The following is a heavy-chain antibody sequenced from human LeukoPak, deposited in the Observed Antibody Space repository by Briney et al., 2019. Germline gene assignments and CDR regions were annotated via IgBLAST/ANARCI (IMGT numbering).Heavy chain of an antibody. D-gene: IGHD6-19*01. CDR2: INSDGSSP. V-gene: IGHV3-74*01. CDR3: ARWGSSGWYPMDV. J-gene: IGHJ6*02. Sequence: PGGSLRLSCAASGFXFSTYWIHWVRQAPGKGLVWVSCINSDGSSPSYADSVKGRFTISRDNAKNTVYLQMNSLRAEDTAVYYCARWGSSGWYPMDVWGQGTTVTVSS. CDR1: GFXFSTYW.